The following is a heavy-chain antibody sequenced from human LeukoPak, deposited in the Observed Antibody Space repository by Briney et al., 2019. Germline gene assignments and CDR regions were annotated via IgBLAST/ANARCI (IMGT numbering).Heavy chain of an antibody. V-gene: IGHV3-48*04. CDR2: IDERGTST. CDR3: ARLGDYGDPIDY. CDR1: EFTFTSYS. Sequence: PGGSLRLSCLASEFTFTSYSMIWVRQAPGKGLEWVAKIDERGTSTYYADSMKGRFTISRDNAKKSLYLQMSSLRAEDTAVYYCARLGDYGDPIDYWGRGTLVTVSS. J-gene: IGHJ4*02. D-gene: IGHD4-17*01.